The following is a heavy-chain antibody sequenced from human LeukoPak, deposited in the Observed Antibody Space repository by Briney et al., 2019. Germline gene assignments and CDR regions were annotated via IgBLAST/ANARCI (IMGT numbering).Heavy chain of an antibody. D-gene: IGHD5-24*01. CDR3: ARPRSYYYYYYIDV. CDR1: GFTFSSYA. CDR2: ISYDGSNK. V-gene: IGHV3-30*04. J-gene: IGHJ6*03. Sequence: PGRSLRLSCAASGFTFSSYAMHWVRQAPGKGLEWVAVISYDGSNKYYADSVKGRFTISRDNSKNTLYLQMNSLRAEDTAVYYCARPRSYYYYYYIDVWGKGTTVTVSS.